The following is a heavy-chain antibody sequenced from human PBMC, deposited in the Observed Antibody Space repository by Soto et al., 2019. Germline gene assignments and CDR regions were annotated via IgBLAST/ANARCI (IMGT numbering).Heavy chain of an antibody. D-gene: IGHD2-21*01. V-gene: IGHV3-74*01. CDR3: SIFSYCGGDCYVFDY. CDR1: GFTFSSYW. Sequence: SLRLSCAASGFTFSSYWMHWVRQAPGKGMVWVSRINSDGSSTSYADSVKGRFTISRDNAKNTLYLQMNSMRAEDTAVYYFSIFSYCGGDCYVFDYSCPGSLVTVSS. J-gene: IGHJ4*02. CDR2: INSDGSST.